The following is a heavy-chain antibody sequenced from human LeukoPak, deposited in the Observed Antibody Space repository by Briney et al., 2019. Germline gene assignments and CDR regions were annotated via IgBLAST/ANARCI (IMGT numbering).Heavy chain of an antibody. J-gene: IGHJ4*02. D-gene: IGHD3-10*01. CDR3: ARRFGITLVREYYLDY. CDR1: GYTFVSYY. V-gene: IGHV1-46*01. Sequence: ASVKVSCKASGYTFVSYYMYWVRQAPGQGLEWMGIINPSGGSTNYAQKFQGRVTMTRDTSTGTVYMELSRLTSEDTAVYYCARRFGITLVREYYLDYWGQGTLVTVSS. CDR2: INPSGGST.